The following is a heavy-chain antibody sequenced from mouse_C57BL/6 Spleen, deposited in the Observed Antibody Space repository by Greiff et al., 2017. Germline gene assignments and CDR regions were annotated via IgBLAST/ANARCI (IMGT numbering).Heavy chain of an antibody. Sequence: VQLQESGAELVKPGASVKISCKASGYAFSSYWMNWVKQRPGKGLEWIGQIYPGDGDTNYNGKFKGKATLTADQSSSTAYMQLSSLTYEDSAVYFCAIGGDDGYSSYYAMDYWGQGTSVTVSS. CDR1: GYAFSSYW. CDR3: AIGGDDGYSSYYAMDY. V-gene: IGHV1-80*01. CDR2: IYPGDGDT. J-gene: IGHJ4*01. D-gene: IGHD2-3*01.